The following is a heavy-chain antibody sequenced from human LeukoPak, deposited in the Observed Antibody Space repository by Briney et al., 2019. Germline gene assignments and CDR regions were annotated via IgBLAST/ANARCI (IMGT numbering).Heavy chain of an antibody. D-gene: IGHD3-16*01. CDR1: GLTFSSYW. CDR2: INTDGSST. Sequence: GGSLRLSCAASGLTFSSYWMHWLRQAPGKGLVWVSRINTDGSSTSYADSVKGRFTISRDNAKNTLYLQMNSLRAEDTAVYYCARERERLGFDYWGQGTLVTVSS. V-gene: IGHV3-74*01. J-gene: IGHJ4*02. CDR3: ARERERLGFDY.